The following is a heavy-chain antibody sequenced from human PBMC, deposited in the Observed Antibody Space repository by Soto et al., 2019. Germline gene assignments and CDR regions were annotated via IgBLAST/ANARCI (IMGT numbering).Heavy chain of an antibody. CDR1: GGSISSYY. D-gene: IGHD3-10*01. V-gene: IGHV4-59*08. J-gene: IGHJ4*02. CDR2: IYYSGST. Sequence: PSETLSLTCTVSGGSISSYYWSWIRQPPGKGLEWIGYIYYSGSTNYNPSLKSRVTISVDTSKNQFSLKLNFMTAADTAVYYCARHNYGSGSTYFDYWGQGTLVTASS. CDR3: ARHNYGSGSTYFDY.